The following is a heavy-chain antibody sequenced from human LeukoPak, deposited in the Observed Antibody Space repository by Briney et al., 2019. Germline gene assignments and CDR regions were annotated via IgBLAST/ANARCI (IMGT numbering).Heavy chain of an antibody. D-gene: IGHD4-23*01. CDR3: ARDQGHGGNSWDY. CDR2: INPNSGGT. Sequence: ASVKVSCKVSGYTFTVYYMHWVRQAPGQGLEWLGWINPNSGGTNYAQNFQGRVTMTRDTSISTAYMELSRLRSDDTTVYYCARDQGHGGNSWDYWGQGTLVTVSS. CDR1: GYTFTVYY. V-gene: IGHV1-2*02. J-gene: IGHJ4*02.